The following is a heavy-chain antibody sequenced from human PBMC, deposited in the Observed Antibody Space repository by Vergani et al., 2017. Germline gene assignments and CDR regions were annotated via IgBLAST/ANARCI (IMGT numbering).Heavy chain of an antibody. V-gene: IGHV3-30-3*01. CDR2: ISYDGSNK. D-gene: IGHD3-22*01. J-gene: IGHJ4*02. CDR3: ARPDSSSYYSTFLY. Sequence: QVQLVESGGGVVQPGRSLRLSCAASGFTFSSYAMHWVRQAPGKGLEWVAVISYDGSNKYYADSVKGRFTISRDNSKNTLYLQMNSLRAEDTAVYYCARPDSSSYYSTFLYWGQGTLVTVSS. CDR1: GFTFSSYA.